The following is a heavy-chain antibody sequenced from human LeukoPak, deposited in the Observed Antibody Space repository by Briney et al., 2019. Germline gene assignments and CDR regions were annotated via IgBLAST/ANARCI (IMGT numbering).Heavy chain of an antibody. CDR2: INHSGST. CDR3: AGVGPRYYGSGSPIDY. D-gene: IGHD3-10*01. V-gene: IGHV4-34*01. Sequence: SETLSLTCAVYGGSFSGYYWSWIRQPPGKGLEWIGEINHSGSTDYNPSLKSRVTISVDTSKNQFSLKLSSVTAADTAVYYCAGVGPRYYGSGSPIDYWGQGNLVTVSS. J-gene: IGHJ4*02. CDR1: GGSFSGYY.